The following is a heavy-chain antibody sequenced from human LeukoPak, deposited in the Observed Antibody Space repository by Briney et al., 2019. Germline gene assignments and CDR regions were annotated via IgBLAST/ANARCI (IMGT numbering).Heavy chain of an antibody. D-gene: IGHD3-22*01. CDR3: AKEAGSGYYFDAFDI. V-gene: IGHV3-9*01. Sequence: GGSLRLSCAASGFTFDDYAMHWVRQAPGKGLEWVSGISWNSGSIGYADSVKGRFTISRDNAKNSLYLQMNSLRAEDTALYYCAKEAGSGYYFDAFDIWGQGTMVTVSS. CDR1: GFTFDDYA. J-gene: IGHJ3*02. CDR2: ISWNSGSI.